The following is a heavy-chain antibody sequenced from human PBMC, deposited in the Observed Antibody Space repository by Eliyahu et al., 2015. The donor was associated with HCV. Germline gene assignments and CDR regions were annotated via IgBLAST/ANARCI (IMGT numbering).Heavy chain of an antibody. CDR2: XNPANGAT. D-gene: IGHD6-19*01. J-gene: IGHJ4*02. Sequence: QAQLTQSGAEVKRPETPVKVSCKSSGYSFSGYYLHXVRQAPGHXLEXMGWXNPANGATHYAHKFQGRVTLTSDTSLSTAYIEVSSLRSDDTAVYYCASLIYSSVFRRQIDSWGQGTLVTVSS. V-gene: IGHV1-2*02. CDR1: GYSFSGYY. CDR3: ASLIYSSVFRRQIDS.